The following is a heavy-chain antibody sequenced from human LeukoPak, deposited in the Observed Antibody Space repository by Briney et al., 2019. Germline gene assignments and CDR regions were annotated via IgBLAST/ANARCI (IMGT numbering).Heavy chain of an antibody. D-gene: IGHD2-2*01. V-gene: IGHV3-9*01. J-gene: IGHJ4*02. Sequence: PGRSLRLSCAASGFTLEDHVMHWVRQAPGKGLEWVSSISWSGDRMGYADAVKGRFTISRDNAKNSLFLQMNSLRVEDTALYYCAKDLGGSATTVWGQGTLVTVSS. CDR1: GFTLEDHV. CDR3: AKDLGGSATTV. CDR2: ISWSGDRM.